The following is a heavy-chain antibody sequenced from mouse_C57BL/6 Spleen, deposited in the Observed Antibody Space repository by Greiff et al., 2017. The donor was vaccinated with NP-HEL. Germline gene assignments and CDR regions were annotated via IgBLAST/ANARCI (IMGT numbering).Heavy chain of an antibody. CDR1: GFTFSDYG. J-gene: IGHJ1*03. CDR3: ARLYWYFDV. CDR2: ISSGSSTI. Sequence: EVKLVESGGGLVKPGGSLKLSCAASGFTFSDYGMHWVRQAPEKGLEWVAYISSGSSTIYYAHTVKGGFTISRDNAKNTLFLQMTSGMSEDTAMCYCARLYWYFDVWGTGTTVTVSS. V-gene: IGHV5-17*01.